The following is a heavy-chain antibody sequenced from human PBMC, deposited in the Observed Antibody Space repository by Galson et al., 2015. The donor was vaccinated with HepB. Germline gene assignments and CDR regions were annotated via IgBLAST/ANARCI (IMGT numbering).Heavy chain of an antibody. D-gene: IGHD1-26*01. CDR1: GFTFSGSA. V-gene: IGHV3-73*01. Sequence: SLRLSCAASGFTFSGSAMHWVRQASGKGLEWVGRIRSKANSYATAYAASVIGRFTISRDDSKNTAYLQMNSLKTEDTAVYYCTRHADGKWELLEYYFDYWGQGTLVTVSS. CDR2: IRSKANSYAT. CDR3: TRHADGKWELLEYYFDY. J-gene: IGHJ4*02.